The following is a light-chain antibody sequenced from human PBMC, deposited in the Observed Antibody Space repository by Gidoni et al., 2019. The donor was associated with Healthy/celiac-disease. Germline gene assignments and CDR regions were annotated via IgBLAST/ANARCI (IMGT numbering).Light chain of an antibody. CDR3: AVWDDSLSGQV. V-gene: IGLV1-47*01. J-gene: IGLJ3*02. CDR1: SSNIGSNY. Sequence: QSVLTQPPSASGTPGQRVTISCSGSSSNIGSNYVYWYQQLPGTPPKLLIYRNNQRPSGVPDRFSGSKSGTSASLAISGLRSEDEADYYCAVWDDSLSGQVFGGGTKLTVL. CDR2: RNN.